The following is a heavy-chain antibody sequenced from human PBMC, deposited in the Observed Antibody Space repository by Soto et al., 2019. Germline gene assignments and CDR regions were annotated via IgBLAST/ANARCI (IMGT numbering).Heavy chain of an antibody. J-gene: IGHJ4*02. D-gene: IGHD4-4*01. CDR1: GFTFSIYA. CDR2: LSASSDNT. Sequence: GGSLRLSCAASGFTFSIYAMTWVRQAPGKGLEWVSSLSASSDNTYYADSVKGRFTISRDNSKNTLYLQMNSLRAEDTAVYYCAKDESNSNPLYYFDYWGQGTLVTVSS. V-gene: IGHV3-23*01. CDR3: AKDESNSNPLYYFDY.